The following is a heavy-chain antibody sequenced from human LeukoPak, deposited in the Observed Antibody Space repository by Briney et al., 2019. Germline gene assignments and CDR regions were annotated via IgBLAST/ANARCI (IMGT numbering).Heavy chain of an antibody. CDR1: GGSFSGYY. Sequence: SETLSLTCAVYGGSFSGYYWSWIRQPPGKGLEWIGEINHSGSTNYNPSLKSRVTISVDTSKNQFSLKLSSVTAADTAVYYCARGPGQCLVPLDYWGQGTLVTVSS. CDR3: ARGPGQCLVPLDY. V-gene: IGHV4-34*01. D-gene: IGHD6-19*01. J-gene: IGHJ4*02. CDR2: INHSGST.